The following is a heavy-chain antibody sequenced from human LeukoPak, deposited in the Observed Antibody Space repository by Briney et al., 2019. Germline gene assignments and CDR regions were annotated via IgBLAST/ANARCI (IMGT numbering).Heavy chain of an antibody. V-gene: IGHV6-1*01. CDR1: GDSVPNDSVA. Sequence: SQTLSLTCDISGDSVPNDSVAWMWIRQSPSRGLEWLGRTYYRSKWYNDYAVSVKSRITINPDTSKNQFSLQLNSVTPEDTAVYYCARGPGPNFFDYWGQGTLVTVSS. D-gene: IGHD3-10*01. J-gene: IGHJ4*02. CDR2: TYYRSKWYN. CDR3: ARGPGPNFFDY.